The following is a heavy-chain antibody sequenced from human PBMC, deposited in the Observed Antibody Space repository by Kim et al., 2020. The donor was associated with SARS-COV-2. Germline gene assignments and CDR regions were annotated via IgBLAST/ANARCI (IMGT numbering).Heavy chain of an antibody. J-gene: IGHJ4*02. CDR1: GYTFTSYA. V-gene: IGHV7-4-1*02. CDR3: ARRGITIFWGNFDY. CDR2: INTNTGNP. D-gene: IGHD3-9*01. Sequence: ASVKVSCKASGYTFTSYAMNWVRQAPGQGLEWMGWINTNTGNPTYAQGFTGRFVFSLDTSVSTAYLQISRLKAEDTAVYYCARRGITIFWGNFDYWGQGTLVTVSS.